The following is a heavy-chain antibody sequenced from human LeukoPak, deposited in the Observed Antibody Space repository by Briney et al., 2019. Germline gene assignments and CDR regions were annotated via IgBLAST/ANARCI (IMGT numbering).Heavy chain of an antibody. J-gene: IGHJ4*02. V-gene: IGHV4-59*06. CDR3: ARVGMVRGVTLYYFDY. CDR1: GGSVSSYY. CDR2: IYYSGST. Sequence: SETLSLTCTVSGGSVSSYYWSWIRQPPGKGLEWIGYIYYSGSTYYNPSLKSRVTISVDTSKNQFSLKLSSVTAADTAVYYCARVGMVRGVTLYYFDYWGQGTLVTVSS. D-gene: IGHD3-10*01.